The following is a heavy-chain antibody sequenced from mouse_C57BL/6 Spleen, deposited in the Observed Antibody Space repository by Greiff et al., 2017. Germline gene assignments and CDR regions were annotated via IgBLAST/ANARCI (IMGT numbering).Heavy chain of an antibody. CDR1: GYTFTDYE. Sequence: LVESGAELVRPGASVTLSCKASGYTFTDYEMHWVKQTPVHGLEWIGAIDPETGGTAYNQKFKGKAILTADKSSSTAYMELRSLTSEDSAVYYCTRYPVYYGSSYFSWFAYWGQGTLVTVSA. D-gene: IGHD1-1*01. V-gene: IGHV1-15*01. CDR3: TRYPVYYGSSYFSWFAY. CDR2: IDPETGGT. J-gene: IGHJ3*01.